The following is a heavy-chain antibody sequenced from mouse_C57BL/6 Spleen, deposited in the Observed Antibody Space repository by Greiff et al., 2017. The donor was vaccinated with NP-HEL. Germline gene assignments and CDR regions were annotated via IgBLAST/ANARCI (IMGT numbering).Heavy chain of an antibody. CDR2: IDPSDSYT. CDR1: GYTFTSYW. D-gene: IGHD1-1*01. V-gene: IGHV1-50*01. J-gene: IGHJ2*01. Sequence: VQLQQPGAELVKPGASVKLSCKASGYTFTSYWMQWVKQRPGQGLEWIGEIDPSDSYTNYNQKFKGKATLTVDTSSSTAYMQLSSLTSEDSAVYYCARGYYYGSSDVYFDYWGQGTTLTVSS. CDR3: ARGYYYGSSDVYFDY.